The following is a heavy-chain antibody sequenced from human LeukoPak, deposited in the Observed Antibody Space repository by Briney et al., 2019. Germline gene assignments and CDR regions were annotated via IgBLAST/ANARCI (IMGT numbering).Heavy chain of an antibody. Sequence: GGSLRLSCAASGFTFSYDWMHWVRQGPGKGLVWVSAINTDGSITTYADSVKGRFTISRDNAKNTLYVQTSSLRAEDTAVYYCARGRSYGMDVWGQGTTVTVSS. J-gene: IGHJ6*02. CDR3: ARGRSYGMDV. CDR2: INTDGSIT. CDR1: GFTFSYDW. V-gene: IGHV3-74*01.